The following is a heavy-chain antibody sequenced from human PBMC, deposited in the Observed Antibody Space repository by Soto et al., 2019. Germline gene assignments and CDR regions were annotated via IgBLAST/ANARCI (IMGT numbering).Heavy chain of an antibody. CDR1: GFTFSNYG. J-gene: IGHJ4*02. CDR2: MRGSGDDA. V-gene: IGHV3-23*01. Sequence: EVQLLESGGGLVQPGGSLRLSCAASGFTFSNYGMSWVRQAPGKGLEWVSVMRGSGDDAYYADSVKGRFTISRNNSKNTLYLQMNSLSAEDTAVYFCAKKVTIYAVDPADYWGQGTQVAVSS. CDR3: AKKVTIYAVDPADY. D-gene: IGHD3-3*01.